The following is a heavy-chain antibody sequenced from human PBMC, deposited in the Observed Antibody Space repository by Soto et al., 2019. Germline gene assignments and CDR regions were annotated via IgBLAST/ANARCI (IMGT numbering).Heavy chain of an antibody. V-gene: IGHV4-4*02. CDR2: TYQSGTP. D-gene: IGHD6-13*01. CDR3: AREVNSSPARGPNWFDP. Sequence: QVQLQESGPGLVQPSGTLSLTCAVSGDSINNSHWWSWVRQTPGKGLECIGETYQSGTPNYNPSRKTRVTISIDKSKTQLSLKMNSVPAAETAVYYCAREVNSSPARGPNWFDPLGQGTLVTVSS. J-gene: IGHJ5*02. CDR1: GDSINNSHW.